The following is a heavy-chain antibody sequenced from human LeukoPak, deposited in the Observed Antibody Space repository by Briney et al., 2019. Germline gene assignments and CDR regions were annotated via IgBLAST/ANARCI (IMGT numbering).Heavy chain of an antibody. Sequence: GGSLRLSCAASGFTFSTYALSWVRQAPGKGLEWVSSIVGSGSSTFYADSVKGRFTISRENAKNSLYLQMNSLRAGDTAVYYCARDHRGSFDYWGQGTLVTVSS. CDR3: ARDHRGSFDY. CDR2: IVGSGSST. CDR1: GFTFSTYA. J-gene: IGHJ4*02. V-gene: IGHV3-23*01. D-gene: IGHD1-26*01.